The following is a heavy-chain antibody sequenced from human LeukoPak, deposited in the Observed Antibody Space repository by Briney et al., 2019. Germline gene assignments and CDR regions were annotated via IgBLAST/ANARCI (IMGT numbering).Heavy chain of an antibody. Sequence: GESLKISCKASGYTFTNYWIAWVRQLPGKGLEWMGIIYPGDSDTRYSPSFQGQVTISADKSISTAYLQWSSLKASDTAMYYCARHSSGYYEPFDYWGQGTLVTVSS. V-gene: IGHV5-51*01. D-gene: IGHD3-22*01. CDR2: IYPGDSDT. CDR3: ARHSSGYYEPFDY. J-gene: IGHJ4*02. CDR1: GYTFTNYW.